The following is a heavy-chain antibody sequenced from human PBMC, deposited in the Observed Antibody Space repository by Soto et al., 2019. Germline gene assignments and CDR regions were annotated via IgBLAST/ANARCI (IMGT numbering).Heavy chain of an antibody. CDR2: IYSTGST. CDR3: AREKDYYFNAMDV. CDR1: GGSINSHC. V-gene: IGHV4-4*07. Sequence: SETLSLTCTVSGGSINSHCWTWIRQPAGKGLEWIGRIYSTGSTNYNPSLESRVTMSVDTSKNQFSLKLRSVTAADTAVYFCAREKDYYFNAMDVWGQGTTVTVSS. J-gene: IGHJ6*02.